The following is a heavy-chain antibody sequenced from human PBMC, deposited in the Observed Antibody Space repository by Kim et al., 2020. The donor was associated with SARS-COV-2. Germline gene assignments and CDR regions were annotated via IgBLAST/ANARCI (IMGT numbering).Heavy chain of an antibody. CDR1: GYTFTGYY. CDR3: ANLGRSTSRSMRDYYYYAM. D-gene: IGHD6-13*01. Sequence: ASVKVSCKASGYTFTGYYMHWVRQAPGQGLEWMGWINPNSGDSNYTQKFQGRVTMTRDTSIGTAYMEISRLRFDDTAVYYCANLGRSTSRSMRDYYYYAM. CDR2: INPNSGDS. V-gene: IGHV1-2*02. J-gene: IGHJ6*01.